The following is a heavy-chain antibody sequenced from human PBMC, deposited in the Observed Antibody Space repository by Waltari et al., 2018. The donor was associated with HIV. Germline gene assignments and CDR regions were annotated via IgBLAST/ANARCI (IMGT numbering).Heavy chain of an antibody. J-gene: IGHJ3*02. D-gene: IGHD1-20*01. CDR3: AILSGSFDI. Sequence: HVHLVEPGGGVVHPGGSLRLSCAASGFPFNSYAIHWVRQAPGKGLEWVAVISYDGGNKYYADSVKGRFIISRDNSKNTLYLQLNSLRAEDKAVYYCAILSGSFDIWGQGTRVSVSS. V-gene: IGHV3-30-3*01. CDR1: GFPFNSYA. CDR2: ISYDGGNK.